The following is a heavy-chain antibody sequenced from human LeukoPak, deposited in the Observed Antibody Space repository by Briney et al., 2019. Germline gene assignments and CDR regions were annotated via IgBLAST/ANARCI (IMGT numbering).Heavy chain of an antibody. V-gene: IGHV3-43*01. CDR2: ISWDGGIT. CDR3: AKDSNTGGYSFGS. D-gene: IGHD5-12*01. CDR1: GFTFHHYS. J-gene: IGHJ4*02. Sequence: PGGSLRLSCAASGFTFHHYSMLWVRQPPGKGLEWVSLISWDGGITYYADSVRGRFTISRDNSKNSLSLEMNSLRTEDTALYYCAKDSNTGGYSFGSWGQGTLVTVTS.